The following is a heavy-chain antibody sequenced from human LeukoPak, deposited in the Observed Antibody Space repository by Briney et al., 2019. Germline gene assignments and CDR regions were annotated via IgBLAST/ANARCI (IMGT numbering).Heavy chain of an antibody. V-gene: IGHV3-23*01. J-gene: IGHJ6*03. D-gene: IGHD4-11*01. CDR2: ISGSGGST. CDR1: GGSFSGYY. Sequence: PSETLSLTCAVYGGSFSGYYWSWIRQPPGKGLEWVSAISGSGGSTYYADSVKGRFTISRDNSKNTLYLQMNSLRAEDTAVYYCAKASVTRPPYYYYYMDVWGKGTTVTVSS. CDR3: AKASVTRPPYYYYYMDV.